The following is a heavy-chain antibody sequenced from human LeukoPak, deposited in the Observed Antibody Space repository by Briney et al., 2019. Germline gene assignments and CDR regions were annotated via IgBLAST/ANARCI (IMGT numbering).Heavy chain of an antibody. CDR3: ARDGGSYLVSD. V-gene: IGHV4-4*07. J-gene: IGHJ4*02. D-gene: IGHD1-26*01. CDR2: IYSSGST. CDR1: AGSFSGYN. Sequence: SETLSLTCAVYAGSFSGYNWTWIRQPAGKGLEWIGRIYSSGSTNYNPSLKSRVAMSVDTSKKQFSLKMSSVTAADTAVYYCARDGGSYLVSDWGQGTLVTVSS.